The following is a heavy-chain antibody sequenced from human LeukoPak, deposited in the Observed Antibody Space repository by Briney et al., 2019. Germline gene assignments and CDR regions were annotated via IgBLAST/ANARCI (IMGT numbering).Heavy chain of an antibody. CDR1: GFTFRAYS. D-gene: IGHD3-10*01. V-gene: IGHV3-48*02. Sequence: GRSLRLSCAASGFTFRAYSMNWVRQAPGKGLEWVSYISSSSSTIYYADSVKGRFTISRDNAKNSLYLQMNSLRDEDTAVYYCARGDGWFGELLNFDNWGQGTLVTVSS. J-gene: IGHJ4*02. CDR2: ISSSSSTI. CDR3: ARGDGWFGELLNFDN.